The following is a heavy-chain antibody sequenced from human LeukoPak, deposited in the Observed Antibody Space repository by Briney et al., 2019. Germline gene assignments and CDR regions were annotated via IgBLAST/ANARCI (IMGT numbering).Heavy chain of an antibody. V-gene: IGHV1-24*01. CDR1: GYTLTELS. CDR3: ATVLNCSGGSCYSALGGMDV. J-gene: IGHJ6*02. D-gene: IGHD2-15*01. CDR2: FDPEDGET. Sequence: GASVKVSCKVSGYTLTELSMHWVRQAPGKGLEWMGGFDPEDGETIYAQKFQGRVTMTEDTSTDTAYMELSSLRSEDTAVYYCATVLNCSGGSCYSALGGMDVWGQGTTVTVSS.